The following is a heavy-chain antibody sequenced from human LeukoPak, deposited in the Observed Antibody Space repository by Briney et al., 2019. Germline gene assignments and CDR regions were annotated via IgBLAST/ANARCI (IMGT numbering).Heavy chain of an antibody. J-gene: IGHJ6*03. V-gene: IGHV4-39*07. Sequence: PSETLSLTCTVSGGSISSTTSCWGWIRQPPGKGLEWIGNIFYSGSTYYSPSLKSRVTISVDTSKNQFSLKLSSVTAADTAAYYCARRFLEWFDYYYMDVWGKGTTVTVSS. CDR2: IFYSGST. D-gene: IGHD3-3*01. CDR1: GGSISSTTSC. CDR3: ARRFLEWFDYYYMDV.